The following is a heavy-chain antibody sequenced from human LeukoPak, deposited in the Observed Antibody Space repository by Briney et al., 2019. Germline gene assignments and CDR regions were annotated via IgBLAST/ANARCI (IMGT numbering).Heavy chain of an antibody. CDR3: AKERSPDIVVVPAPAGY. CDR1: GFTFSSYA. D-gene: IGHD2-2*01. V-gene: IGHV3-23*01. J-gene: IGHJ4*02. CDR2: ISGSGGST. Sequence: GGSLRLSCAASGFTFSSYAMSWVRQAPGKGLEWVSVISGSGGSTYYADSVKGRFTISRDNSKNTLYLQMNSLRAEDTAVYYCAKERSPDIVVVPAPAGYWGQGTLVTVSS.